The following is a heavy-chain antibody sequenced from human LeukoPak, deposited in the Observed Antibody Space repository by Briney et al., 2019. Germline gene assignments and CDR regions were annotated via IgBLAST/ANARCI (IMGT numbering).Heavy chain of an antibody. CDR3: ARENVVVVAATGAFDI. Sequence: ASVKVSCKASGYTFTSYGISWVRQAPGQGLEWMGWISAHNGNTNYAQKLQGRVTMTTDTSTSTAYMELRSLRSDDTAVYYCARENVVVVAATGAFDIWGQGTMVTVSS. V-gene: IGHV1-18*01. CDR2: ISAHNGNT. CDR1: GYTFTSYG. D-gene: IGHD2-15*01. J-gene: IGHJ3*02.